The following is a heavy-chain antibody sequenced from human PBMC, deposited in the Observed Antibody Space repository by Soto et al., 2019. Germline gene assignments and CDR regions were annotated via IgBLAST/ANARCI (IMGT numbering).Heavy chain of an antibody. Sequence: GGSLRLSCAASGFTFSSYGMHWVRRAPGKGLEWVAVISYDGSNKYYADSVKGRFTISRDNSKNTLYLQMNSLRAEDTAVYYCAKDQGYNYCTNGVCPYYYGMDVWGQGTTVTVSS. V-gene: IGHV3-30*18. D-gene: IGHD2-8*01. J-gene: IGHJ6*02. CDR3: AKDQGYNYCTNGVCPYYYGMDV. CDR1: GFTFSSYG. CDR2: ISYDGSNK.